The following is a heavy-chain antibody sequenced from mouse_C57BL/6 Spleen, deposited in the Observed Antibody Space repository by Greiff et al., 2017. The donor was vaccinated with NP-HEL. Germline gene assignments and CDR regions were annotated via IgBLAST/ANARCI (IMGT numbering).Heavy chain of an antibody. CDR2: ISYDGSN. Sequence: VQLKESGPGLVKPSQSLSLTCSVTGYSITSGYYWNWIRQFPGNKLEWMGYISYDGSNNYNPSLKNRISITRDTSKNQFFLKLNSVTTEDTATYYCAREVIYEGYSYYFDYWGQGTTLTVSS. J-gene: IGHJ2*01. CDR1: GYSITSGYY. V-gene: IGHV3-6*01. CDR3: AREVIYEGYSYYFDY. D-gene: IGHD2-3*01.